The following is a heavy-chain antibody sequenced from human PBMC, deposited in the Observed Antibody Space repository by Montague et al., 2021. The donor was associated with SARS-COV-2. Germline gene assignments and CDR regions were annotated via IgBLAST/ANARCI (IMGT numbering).Heavy chain of an antibody. CDR2: IYYSGST. Sequence: SETLSLTCTVSGGSISSYYWSWIRQPPGKGLEWIGYIYYSGSTNYNPSLKSRVTISVDTSKNQFSLKLSSVTAADTAVYYCARDLGYNWNYYYYYGMDVWGQGTPVTVSS. CDR1: GGSISSYY. V-gene: IGHV4-59*01. J-gene: IGHJ6*02. CDR3: ARDLGYNWNYYYYYGMDV. D-gene: IGHD1-20*01.